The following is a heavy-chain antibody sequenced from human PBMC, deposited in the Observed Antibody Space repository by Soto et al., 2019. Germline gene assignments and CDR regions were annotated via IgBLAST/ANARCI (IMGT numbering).Heavy chain of an antibody. CDR1: GFTFSDHY. Sequence: EVQLVDSGGGLVQPGGALRLSCVASGFTFSDHYMDWVRQAPGKGLEWVGSIRNKADSYTTKYTASVKGRFTISRDGSKIALYLQMNSLKTEDTAVYYCVRALVAAGTTHFDYWDQGTLDAVAS. CDR2: IRNKADSYTT. J-gene: IGHJ4*02. D-gene: IGHD6-25*01. V-gene: IGHV3-72*01. CDR3: VRALVAAGTTHFDY.